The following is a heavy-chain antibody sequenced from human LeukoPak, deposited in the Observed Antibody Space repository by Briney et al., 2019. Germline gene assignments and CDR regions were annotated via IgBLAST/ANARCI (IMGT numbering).Heavy chain of an antibody. V-gene: IGHV4-39*07. Sequence: SETLSLTCTVSGGSISSSSYYWGWIRQPPGKGLEWIGSIYYSGSTYYNPSLKSRVIISVDTSKNQFSLKLSSVTAPDTAVYYCARGLLTGTNPIYYFDYWGQGTLVTVSS. CDR1: GGSISSSSYY. D-gene: IGHD1-7*01. CDR3: ARGLLTGTNPIYYFDY. J-gene: IGHJ4*02. CDR2: IYYSGST.